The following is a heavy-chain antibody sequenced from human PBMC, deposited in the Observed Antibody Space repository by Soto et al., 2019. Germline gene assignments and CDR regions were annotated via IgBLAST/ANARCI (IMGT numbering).Heavy chain of an antibody. Sequence: ASVKVSCKASGYTFTSYAMHWVRQAPGQRLEWMGWINAGNGNTKYSQKFQGRVTITRDTSASTAYMELSSLRSEDTAVYYCAREGRPYYYYSYMDVWGKGTTVTVSS. CDR1: GYTFTSYA. J-gene: IGHJ6*03. CDR2: INAGNGNT. D-gene: IGHD1-1*01. CDR3: AREGRPYYYYSYMDV. V-gene: IGHV1-3*01.